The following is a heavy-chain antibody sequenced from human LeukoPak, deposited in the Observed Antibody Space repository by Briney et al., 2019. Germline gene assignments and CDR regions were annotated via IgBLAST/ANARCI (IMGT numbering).Heavy chain of an antibody. D-gene: IGHD5-12*01. V-gene: IGHV3-48*04. J-gene: IGHJ4*02. CDR1: GFTFSSYS. Sequence: GGSLRLSCAASGFTFSSYSMNWVRQAPGKGLEWVSYISSSSSTIYYADSVKGRFTISRDNAKSSLYLQMNSLRAEDTAVYYCAREGGSGYDPERYFDYWGQGTLVTVSS. CDR2: ISSSSSTI. CDR3: AREGGSGYDPERYFDY.